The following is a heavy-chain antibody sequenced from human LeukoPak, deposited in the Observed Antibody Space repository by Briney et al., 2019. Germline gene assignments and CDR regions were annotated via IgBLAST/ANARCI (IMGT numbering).Heavy chain of an antibody. V-gene: IGHV3-48*03. CDR2: ISGSGSPK. D-gene: IGHD3-10*01. J-gene: IGHJ3*02. Sequence: GGSLRLSCAASGFTFSYFEMNWVRQAPGKGLELISYISGSGSPKYYADSVKGRFTISRDNAKNSLYLQMNSLTAEDTAVYYCAREGRYYGSGSHRDGFDTWGQGTMVTVSS. CDR3: AREGRYYGSGSHRDGFDT. CDR1: GFTFSYFE.